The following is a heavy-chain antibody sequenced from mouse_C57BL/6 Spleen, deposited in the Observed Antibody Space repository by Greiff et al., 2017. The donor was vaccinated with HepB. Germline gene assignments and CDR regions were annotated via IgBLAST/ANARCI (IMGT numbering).Heavy chain of an antibody. D-gene: IGHD3-2*02. V-gene: IGHV1-69*01. J-gene: IGHJ2*01. CDR3: AIKGDSSGYFDY. CDR2: IDPSDSYT. CDR1: GYTFTSYW. Sequence: QVQLKQPGAELVMPGASVKLSCKASGYTFTSYWMHWVKQRPGQGLEWIGEIDPSDSYTNYNQKFKGKSTLTVDKSSSTAYMQLSSLTSEDSAVYYCAIKGDSSGYFDYWGQGTTLTVSS.